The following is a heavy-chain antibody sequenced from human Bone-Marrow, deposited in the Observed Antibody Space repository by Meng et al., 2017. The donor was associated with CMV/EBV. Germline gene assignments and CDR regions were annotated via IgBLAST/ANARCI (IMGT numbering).Heavy chain of an antibody. J-gene: IGHJ4*02. CDR3: ARERGVIGAFGY. Sequence: ESLKISCAVYGGSFSNYYWSWIRQSPGKGLEWIGEINHRASPNYNPSLKSRVTISGDTSKNQFSLRLTSVTAADTAVYYCARERGVIGAFGYWGQGTLVTVSS. CDR2: INHRASP. V-gene: IGHV4-34*01. D-gene: IGHD3-16*02. CDR1: GGSFSNYY.